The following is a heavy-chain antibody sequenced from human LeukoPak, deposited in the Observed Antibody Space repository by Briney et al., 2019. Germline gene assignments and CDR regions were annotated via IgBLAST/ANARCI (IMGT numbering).Heavy chain of an antibody. CDR2: ISWNSGSI. Sequence: GGSLRLSCAASGFTFDDYAMHWVRHAPGKGLEWVSGISWNSGSIGYADSVKGRFTISRDNAKNSLYLQMNSLRAEDMALYYCATDIRKDYYDSRGLFDYWGQGTLVTVSS. V-gene: IGHV3-9*03. D-gene: IGHD3-22*01. CDR1: GFTFDDYA. CDR3: ATDIRKDYYDSRGLFDY. J-gene: IGHJ4*02.